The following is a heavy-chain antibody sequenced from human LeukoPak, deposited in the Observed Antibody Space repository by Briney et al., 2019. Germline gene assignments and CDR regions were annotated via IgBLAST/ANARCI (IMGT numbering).Heavy chain of an antibody. Sequence: SETLSLTCTVSGGSISSYYWSWIRQHPGKGLEWIGYIYYSGSTYYNPSLKSRVTISVDTSKNQFSLKLSSVTAADTAVYYCARAPITMIVVVPSFDIWGQGTMVTVSS. CDR2: IYYSGST. V-gene: IGHV4-59*06. CDR3: ARAPITMIVVVPSFDI. D-gene: IGHD3-22*01. J-gene: IGHJ3*02. CDR1: GGSISSYY.